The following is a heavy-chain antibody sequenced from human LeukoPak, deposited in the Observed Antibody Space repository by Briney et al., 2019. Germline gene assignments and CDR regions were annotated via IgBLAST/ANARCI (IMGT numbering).Heavy chain of an antibody. D-gene: IGHD3-10*01. CDR2: IRYDGSNK. CDR1: GFIFSSYG. Sequence: GGSLRLSCAASGFIFSSYGMHWVRQAPGKGLEWVAFIRYDGSNKYYADSVKGRFTISRDNSKNTLYLQMNSLRAEDTAVYYCAKDYSKTSYYGSGTYYRPNWFDPWGQGTLVTVSS. V-gene: IGHV3-30*02. CDR3: AKDYSKTSYYGSGTYYRPNWFDP. J-gene: IGHJ5*02.